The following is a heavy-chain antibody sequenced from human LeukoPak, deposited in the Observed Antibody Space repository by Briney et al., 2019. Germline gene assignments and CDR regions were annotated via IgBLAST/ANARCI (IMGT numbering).Heavy chain of an antibody. V-gene: IGHV3-7*01. D-gene: IGHD3-3*01. J-gene: IGHJ4*02. CDR3: ARGLPRYYDFWSGYYRGGYFDY. CDR1: GFTFSSYW. Sequence: GGSLRLSCAASGFTFSSYWMSWVRQAPGKGLEWVANIKEDGSEKFYVDSVKGRSSISRDNAKNSLSLQMNSLRAEDTAVYYCARGLPRYYDFWSGYYRGGYFDYWGQGTLVTVSS. CDR2: IKEDGSEK.